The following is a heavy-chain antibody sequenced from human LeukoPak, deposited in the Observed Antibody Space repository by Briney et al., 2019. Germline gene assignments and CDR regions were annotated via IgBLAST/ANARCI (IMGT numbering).Heavy chain of an antibody. CDR3: AKGASDSSYSPMAV. J-gene: IGHJ6*02. V-gene: IGHV3-23*01. CDR1: GFTFSSYG. CDR2: ISASGGST. Sequence: GGSLRLSCAASGFTFSSYGMSWVRQAPGKGLVWVSGISASGGSTYYADSVKGRFTISKDNSRDTLFLHMNSLRAGDTAVYYCAKGASDSSYSPMAVWGQGTTVTVSS. D-gene: IGHD2-15*01.